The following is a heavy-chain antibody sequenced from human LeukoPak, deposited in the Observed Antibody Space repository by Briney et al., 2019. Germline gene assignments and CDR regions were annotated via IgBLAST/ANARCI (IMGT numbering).Heavy chain of an antibody. Sequence: SVKVSCKASGGTFSTFPISWVRQAPGQGLEWIGGIIPIFGPNYAQKFQGRATISADLATATAYMELSSLTSEDTSVYYCATGKDRSGYYYSLDYWGQGTLVAVS. D-gene: IGHD3-22*01. V-gene: IGHV1-69*01. CDR3: ATGKDRSGYYYSLDY. CDR1: GGTFSTFP. J-gene: IGHJ4*02. CDR2: IIPIFGP.